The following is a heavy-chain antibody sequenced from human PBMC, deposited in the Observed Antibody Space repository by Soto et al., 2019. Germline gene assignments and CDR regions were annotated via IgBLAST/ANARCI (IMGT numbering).Heavy chain of an antibody. D-gene: IGHD1-26*01. CDR1: GVSISTKY. V-gene: IGHV4-4*08. CDR2: IYNSDTS. CDR3: ARGPRTVGATSSVAFDV. Sequence: SETLSLTCTVSGVSISTKYWSWIRQSPGRGLEWIGYIYNSDTSTYNPSVKSRVTISADTSKNQFSLKLTSVTAADTAMYFCARGPRTVGATSSVAFDVWGQGT. J-gene: IGHJ3*01.